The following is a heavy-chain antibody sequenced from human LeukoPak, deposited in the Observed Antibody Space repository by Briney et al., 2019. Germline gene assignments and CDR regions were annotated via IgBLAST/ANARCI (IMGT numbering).Heavy chain of an antibody. J-gene: IGHJ4*02. D-gene: IGHD2-15*01. CDR3: SIGPQRYCSGGYCHGDY. CDR2: ISGSGGST. CDR1: GFTFSSYA. V-gene: IGHV3-23*01. Sequence: GGSLRLSCAASGFTFSSYAMHWVRQAPGKGLEWVSAISGSGGSTYYADSVKGRFTISRDNSKNTLYLQMNSLRAEDTAVYYCSIGPQRYCSGGYCHGDYWGQGTLVTVSS.